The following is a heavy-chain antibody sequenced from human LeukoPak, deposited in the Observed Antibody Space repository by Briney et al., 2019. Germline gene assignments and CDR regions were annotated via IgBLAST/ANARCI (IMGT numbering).Heavy chain of an antibody. CDR2: MYYSGST. V-gene: IGHV4-39*01. CDR1: GGSLSSRNYY. J-gene: IGHJ4*02. D-gene: IGHD5-18*01. Sequence: SETLSLTCTVSGGSLSSRNYYWGWIRQPPGKGLEWIGSMYYSGSTYYNPSLKSRVTISIDTSKNQFSLKLTSVTAADTAVYYCATFRGYNDGYNDNWGQGTLATVSS. CDR3: ATFRGYNDGYNDN.